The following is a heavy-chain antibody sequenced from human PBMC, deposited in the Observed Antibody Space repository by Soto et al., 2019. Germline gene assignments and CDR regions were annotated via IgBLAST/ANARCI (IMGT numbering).Heavy chain of an antibody. CDR3: ARRYGGNFDY. Sequence: GASVKASCKASGYTFTSYARHWVRQAPGQRLEWMGWINAGNGNTKYSQKFQGRVTITRDTSASTAYMELSSLRSEDTAVYYCARRYGGNFDYWGQGTLLTVSS. D-gene: IGHD1-26*01. J-gene: IGHJ4*02. CDR2: INAGNGNT. V-gene: IGHV1-3*01. CDR1: GYTFTSYA.